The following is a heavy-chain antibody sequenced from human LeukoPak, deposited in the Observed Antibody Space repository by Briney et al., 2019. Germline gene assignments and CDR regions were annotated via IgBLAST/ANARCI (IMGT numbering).Heavy chain of an antibody. CDR3: GRAYDFSRH. CDR1: GFTFSSYE. CDR2: ISNSGSPI. Sequence: GGSLRLSCAASGFTFSSYEMNWVRQAPGKGLEWVSYISNSGSPIYYADSVKGRFTISRDNAKNSLYLQMNSLRAEDTALYYCGRAYDFSRHWGQGTLVTVSS. J-gene: IGHJ4*02. V-gene: IGHV3-48*03. D-gene: IGHD3-3*01.